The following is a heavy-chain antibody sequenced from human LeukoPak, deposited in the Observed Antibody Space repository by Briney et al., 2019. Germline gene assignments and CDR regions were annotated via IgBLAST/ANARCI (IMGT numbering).Heavy chain of an antibody. CDR3: AKDSRGGLYDFWSGYPTA. V-gene: IGHV3-23*01. CDR1: GVTFSSYA. J-gene: IGHJ5*02. Sequence: GGSLRLSCAASGVTFSSYAMSWVRQAPGKGVEWVSAISGSGGSTYYAESVKGGFTISRDNSKNTLYMQMKRLRAEDTAVYYCAKDSRGGLYDFWSGYPTAWGQGTLVTVSS. D-gene: IGHD3-3*01. CDR2: ISGSGGST.